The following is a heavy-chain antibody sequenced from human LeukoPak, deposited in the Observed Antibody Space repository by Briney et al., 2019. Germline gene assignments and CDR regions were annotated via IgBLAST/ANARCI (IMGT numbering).Heavy chain of an antibody. D-gene: IGHD5-24*01. V-gene: IGHV3-30*18. J-gene: IGHJ4*02. CDR2: ISYDGSNK. Sequence: VRSLRVSCAASGFTFSSYGMHWGRGAPGKRLERVAVISYDGSNKYYADSVKGRFTISRDNSKNTLYLQMNSLRAEDTAVYYCAKCAPGDGYNFDYWGQGTLVTVSS. CDR3: AKCAPGDGYNFDY. CDR1: GFTFSSYG.